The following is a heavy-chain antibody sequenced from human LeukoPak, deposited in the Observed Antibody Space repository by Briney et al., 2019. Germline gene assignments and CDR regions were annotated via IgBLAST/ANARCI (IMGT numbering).Heavy chain of an antibody. CDR2: ISRTRSHI. Sequence: PGGSLRLSRAASGFSFSNSDMNWIRQAAGKGLEGVSYISRTRSHIYYADTVRGRFTISRDNADNSLYLQMDSLRGEDTAVYYCATDDAATARASGMDVWGKGTRVTVSS. V-gene: IGHV3-21*01. CDR1: GFSFSNSD. D-gene: IGHD6-6*01. CDR3: ATDDAATARASGMDV. J-gene: IGHJ6*04.